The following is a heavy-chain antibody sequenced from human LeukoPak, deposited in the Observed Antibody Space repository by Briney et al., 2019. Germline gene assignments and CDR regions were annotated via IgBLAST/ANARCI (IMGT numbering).Heavy chain of an antibody. J-gene: IGHJ6*03. D-gene: IGHD2-15*01. V-gene: IGHV4-39*01. Sequence: PSETLSLTCTVSGGSISSSSYYWGWIRQPPGKGLEWIGSIYYSGSTYYNPSLKSRVTISVDTSKNQFSLKLSSVTAADTAVYYCASLQGYCSGNRCPSSANYYYYMDVWGKGTTVTVSS. CDR1: GGSISSSSYY. CDR3: ASLQGYCSGNRCPSSANYYYYMDV. CDR2: IYYSGST.